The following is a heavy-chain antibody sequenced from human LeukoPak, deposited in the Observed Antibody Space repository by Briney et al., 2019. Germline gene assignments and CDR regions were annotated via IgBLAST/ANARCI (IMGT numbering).Heavy chain of an antibody. Sequence: RTSETLSLTCTVSGGSISSGSYYWSWIRQPAGKGLEWIGRISTGGSTNYNPSLKSRVSISVDTSKKQFSLKLSSVTAADTAVYYCARGCHYLSPNFQHWGQGTLVTVSS. D-gene: IGHD2/OR15-2a*01. V-gene: IGHV4-61*02. J-gene: IGHJ1*01. CDR3: ARGCHYLSPNFQH. CDR1: GGSISSGSYY. CDR2: ISTGGST.